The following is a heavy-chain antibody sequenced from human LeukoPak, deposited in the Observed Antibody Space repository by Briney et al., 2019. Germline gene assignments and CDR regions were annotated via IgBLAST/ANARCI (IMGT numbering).Heavy chain of an antibody. CDR2: INPSGGST. J-gene: IGHJ4*02. V-gene: IGHV1-46*01. D-gene: IGHD6-13*01. CDR1: GYTFTSYY. Sequence: ASVKVSCKASGYTFTSYYMHWVRQAPGLGLEWMGIINPSGGSTSYAQKFQGRVTMTRDTSTSTVYMELSSLRSEDTAVYYCARLYSSSTSSQLNFDYWGQGTLVTVSS. CDR3: ARLYSSSTSSQLNFDY.